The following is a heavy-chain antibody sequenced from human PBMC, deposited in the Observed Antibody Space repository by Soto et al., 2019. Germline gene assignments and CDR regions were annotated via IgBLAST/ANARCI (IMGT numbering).Heavy chain of an antibody. CDR3: ARGSRSSTSF. D-gene: IGHD6-13*01. V-gene: IGHV4-4*02. J-gene: IGHJ4*02. CDR2: IYHSGST. Sequence: QVQLQESGPGLVKPSGTLSLTCAVSGGSISSSNWWSCVRQPPGKGLEWIGEIYHSGSTNYNASLKSRVTISVDKSQNQFSLKLRSVTAADTAGYYCARGSRSSTSFWGQGILVTVSS. CDR1: GGSISSSNW.